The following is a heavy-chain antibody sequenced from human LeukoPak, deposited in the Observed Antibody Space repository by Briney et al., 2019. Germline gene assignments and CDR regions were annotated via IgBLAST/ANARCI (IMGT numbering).Heavy chain of an antibody. V-gene: IGHV4-34*01. J-gene: IGHJ4*02. CDR3: ARVPGRPAAVFDY. D-gene: IGHD2-2*01. CDR1: GGSLSGYS. CDR2: LNHSGRT. Sequence: SETLSLTCAVYGGSLSGYSWSWIRQPPGKGLEWIGELNHSGRTNYNPSLKSRVTISVDTSKNQFSLKLSSVTAADSAFYYCARVPGRPAAVFDYWGQGTLVTVSS.